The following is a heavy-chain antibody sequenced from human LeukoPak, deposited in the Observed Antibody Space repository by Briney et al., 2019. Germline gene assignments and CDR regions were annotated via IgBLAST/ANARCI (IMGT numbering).Heavy chain of an antibody. D-gene: IGHD6-19*01. V-gene: IGHV5-51*01. CDR1: GYSFTSYW. J-gene: IGHJ6*03. Sequence: GESLKISCKGSGYSFTSYWIGWVRQMPGKGLEWMGIIYPGDSDTRYSPSFQGQVTISADKSISTAYLQWSSLKASDTAMYYCARQASSGWDYYYMDVWGKGTTVTVSS. CDR3: ARQASSGWDYYYMDV. CDR2: IYPGDSDT.